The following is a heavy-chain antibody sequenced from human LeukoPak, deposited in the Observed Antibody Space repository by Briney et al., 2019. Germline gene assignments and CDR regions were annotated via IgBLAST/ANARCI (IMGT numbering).Heavy chain of an antibody. CDR1: GFTFSSYG. D-gene: IGHD3-16*01. Sequence: GGSLRLSCAASGFTFSSYGMHWVRQAPGKGLEWVSIIHLGGGTNYADSVEGRFTVSRDNSKNTVYLQMNNLRVEDTAVYYCARHRELGAWGQGTLVTVSS. J-gene: IGHJ5*02. CDR2: IHLGGGT. CDR3: ARHRELGA. V-gene: IGHV3-66*04.